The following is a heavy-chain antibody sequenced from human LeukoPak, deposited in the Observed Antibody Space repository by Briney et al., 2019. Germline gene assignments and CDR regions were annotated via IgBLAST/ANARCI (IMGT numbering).Heavy chain of an antibody. V-gene: IGHV4-59*08. CDR3: ARHVGGGYCSSTSCNFDY. D-gene: IGHD2-2*01. CDR2: IYYTGST. Sequence: SETLSLTCTVSGGSISSYYWTWIRQPPGKTLEWIGDIYYTGSTSYNPSLRSRVTISVDTSKNQFSLKLSSVTAADTAVYYCARHVGGGYCSSTSCNFDYWGQGTLVTVSS. J-gene: IGHJ4*02. CDR1: GGSISSYY.